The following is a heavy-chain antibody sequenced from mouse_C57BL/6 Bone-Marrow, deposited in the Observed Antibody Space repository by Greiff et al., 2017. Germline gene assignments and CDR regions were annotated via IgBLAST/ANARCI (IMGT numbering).Heavy chain of an antibody. Sequence: EVKLMESGGDLVKPGGSLKLSCAASGFTFSSYGMSWVRQTPDKRLEWVATIRSGGSYTYYPDSVKGRVTMSRDNAKNPLCLQMSNPKSEDSAMYNCARNDYDVVDDWGQGTTLTVSS. D-gene: IGHD2-4*01. CDR1: GFTFSSYG. V-gene: IGHV5-6*01. CDR2: IRSGGSYT. J-gene: IGHJ2*01. CDR3: ARNDYDVVDD.